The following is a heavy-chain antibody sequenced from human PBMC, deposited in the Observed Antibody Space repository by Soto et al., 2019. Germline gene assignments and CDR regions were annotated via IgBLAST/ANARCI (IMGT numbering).Heavy chain of an antibody. CDR2: ISSSSSYI. CDR1: GFTFSSYS. Sequence: GSLRLSCAASGFTFSSYSMNWVRQAPGKGLEWVSSISSSSSYIYYADSVKGRFTISRDNAKNSLYLQMNSLRAEDTAVYYCARDRDEYGSGSYYDYWGQGTLVTVSS. J-gene: IGHJ4*02. CDR3: ARDRDEYGSGSYYDY. V-gene: IGHV3-21*01. D-gene: IGHD3-10*01.